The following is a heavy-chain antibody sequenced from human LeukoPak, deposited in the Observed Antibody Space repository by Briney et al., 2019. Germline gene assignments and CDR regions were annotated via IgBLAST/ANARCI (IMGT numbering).Heavy chain of an antibody. CDR3: ALYSGSYYEHDAFDI. Sequence: SVKASRQASGGTFSSYSSSWVRQGPAQGLEWMGRIIPIFRTANYVQRVQGRVTITAGKSTSTAYIEPSSLRSEDTAVYYCALYSGSYYEHDAFDIWGQGTMVTVSS. D-gene: IGHD1-26*01. J-gene: IGHJ3*02. CDR1: GGTFSSYS. CDR2: IIPIFRTA. V-gene: IGHV1-69*06.